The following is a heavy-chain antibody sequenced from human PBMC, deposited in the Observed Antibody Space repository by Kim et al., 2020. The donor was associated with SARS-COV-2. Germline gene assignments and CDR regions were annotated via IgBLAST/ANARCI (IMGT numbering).Heavy chain of an antibody. Sequence: GGSLRLSCVASGFSFSNYGMSWVRQAPGKGLEWVTAISGSGAEASYADSVRGRFTTSRDNPKSTLYLQMNRLTADNTAIYFCAKSAFYGAGYYYDIWG. D-gene: IGHD3-10*01. CDR2: ISGSGAEA. V-gene: IGHV3-23*01. CDR1: GFSFSNYG. CDR3: AKSAFYGAGYYYDI. J-gene: IGHJ3*02.